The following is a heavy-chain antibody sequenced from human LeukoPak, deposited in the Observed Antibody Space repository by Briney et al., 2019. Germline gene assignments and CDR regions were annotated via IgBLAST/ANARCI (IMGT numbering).Heavy chain of an antibody. D-gene: IGHD3-22*01. V-gene: IGHV1-69*01. Sequence: GSSVKVSCKASGGTFSSYAISWVRPAPGQGLEWMGGIIPIFGTANYAQKFQGRVTITADESTSTAYMELSSVRSEDTAVYYCARDSGGYYDSSGYTYFDYWGQGTLVSVSS. CDR2: IIPIFGTA. J-gene: IGHJ4*02. CDR1: GGTFSSYA. CDR3: ARDSGGYYDSSGYTYFDY.